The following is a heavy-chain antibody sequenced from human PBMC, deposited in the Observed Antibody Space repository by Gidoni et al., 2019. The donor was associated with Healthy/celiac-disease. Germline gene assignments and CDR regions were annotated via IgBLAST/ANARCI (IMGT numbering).Heavy chain of an antibody. D-gene: IGHD6-6*01. Sequence: QLQLQESGPGLVKPSETLSLTCTVSGGSISSSSYYWGWIRQPPGKGLEWIGSIYYSGSTYYNPSLKSRVTISVDTSKNQFSLKLSSVTAADTAVYYCARWWGHRVAARSILNTEGIDYWGQGTLVTVPS. CDR2: IYYSGST. J-gene: IGHJ4*02. CDR3: ARWWGHRVAARSILNTEGIDY. CDR1: GGSISSSSYY. V-gene: IGHV4-39*01.